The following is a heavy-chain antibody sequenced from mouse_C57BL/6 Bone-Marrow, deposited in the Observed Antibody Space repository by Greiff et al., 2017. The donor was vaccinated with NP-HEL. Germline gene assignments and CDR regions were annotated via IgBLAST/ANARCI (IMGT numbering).Heavy chain of an antibody. CDR1: GFSFNTYA. Sequence: DVMLVESGGGLVQPKGSLKLSCAASGFSFNTYAMNWVRQAPGKGLEWVARIRSKSNNYATYYADSVKDRFTISRDDSESMLYLQMDNLKTEDTAMYYCVRENYGSSYGYWGQGTTLTVSS. CDR3: VRENYGSSYGY. V-gene: IGHV10-1*01. D-gene: IGHD1-1*01. CDR2: IRSKSNNYAT. J-gene: IGHJ2*01.